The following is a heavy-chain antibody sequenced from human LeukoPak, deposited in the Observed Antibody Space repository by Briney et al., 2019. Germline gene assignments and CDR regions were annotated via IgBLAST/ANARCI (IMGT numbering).Heavy chain of an antibody. J-gene: IGHJ4*02. CDR1: GFTFRSYP. CDR2: ISGSGGNT. Sequence: PGGALRLSCAASGFTFRSYPMNWVGQAPGKGREWVSTISGSGGNTYYADSVKGRFTISRDNSKNTLYLQMNSLRAEDTAVYYCAKDSNGDYPLYFDYWGQGTLVTVSS. D-gene: IGHD4-17*01. V-gene: IGHV3-23*01. CDR3: AKDSNGDYPLYFDY.